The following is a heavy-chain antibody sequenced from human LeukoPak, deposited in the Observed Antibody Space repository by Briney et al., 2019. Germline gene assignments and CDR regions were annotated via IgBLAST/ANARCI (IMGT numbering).Heavy chain of an antibody. Sequence: GGSLRLSCAASGFTVSSNYMSWVRQAPGKGLEWVSVIYSGGSTYYADSVKGRFTISRDNSKNTLYLQVNSLRAEDTAVYYCAKKGDSSGSNPYYFYYGMDVWGQGTTVTVSS. CDR3: AKKGDSSGSNPYYFYYGMDV. V-gene: IGHV3-53*01. CDR2: IYSGGST. J-gene: IGHJ6*02. CDR1: GFTVSSNY. D-gene: IGHD6-19*01.